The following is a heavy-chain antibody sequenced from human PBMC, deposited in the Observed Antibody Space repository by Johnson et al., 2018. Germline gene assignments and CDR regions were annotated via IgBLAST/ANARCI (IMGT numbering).Heavy chain of an antibody. D-gene: IGHD6-13*01. CDR3: ARAGSSLKYYYYGMDV. J-gene: IGHJ6*02. CDR1: AFTFSSYG. Sequence: QLVESGGGVVQPGRSLRLSCAASAFTFSSYGMHWVRQAPGKGLEWVAVIWYDGSNKYYADSVKGRFTISRDNSKNTLYLQMNSLRAEDTAVYYCARAGSSLKYYYYGMDVWGQGTTVTVSS. V-gene: IGHV3-33*01. CDR2: IWYDGSNK.